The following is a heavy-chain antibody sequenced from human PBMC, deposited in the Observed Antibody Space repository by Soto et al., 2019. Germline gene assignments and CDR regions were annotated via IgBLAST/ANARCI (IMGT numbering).Heavy chain of an antibody. Sequence: SETLSLTCTVSGGSISHSGYYWVWIRQSPGKGPEWIGNILHSGMTHYNPSLKGRVTLSVDKSKSQFSLKMTSVTASDTAVYYCGTSVYRFSNLLDSWFAPWGQGTLVTVSS. CDR3: GTSVYRFSNLLDSWFAP. J-gene: IGHJ5*01. CDR2: ILHSGMT. D-gene: IGHD3-3*01. V-gene: IGHV4-39*01. CDR1: GGSISHSGYY.